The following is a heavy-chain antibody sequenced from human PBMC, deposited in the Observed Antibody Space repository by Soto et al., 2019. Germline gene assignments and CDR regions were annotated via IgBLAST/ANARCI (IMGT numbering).Heavy chain of an antibody. CDR1: GGTFSSYA. D-gene: IGHD2-2*01. J-gene: IGHJ5*02. V-gene: IGHV1-69*01. Sequence: QVQLVQSGAEVKKPGSSVKVSCKASGGTFSSYAISWVRQAPGQGLEWMGGIIPIFGTANYAQKFQGRVTITADESTSTAYMELSSLRSEDTAVYYCARDKEVVPAAMGWFDPWGQGILVTVSS. CDR2: IIPIFGTA. CDR3: ARDKEVVPAAMGWFDP.